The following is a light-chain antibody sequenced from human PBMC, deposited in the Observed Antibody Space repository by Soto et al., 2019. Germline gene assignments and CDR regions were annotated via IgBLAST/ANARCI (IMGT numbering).Light chain of an antibody. V-gene: IGLV1-40*01. Sequence: QSVLTQPPSMSGAPGQRVTISCTGSISNIGANSDVHWYQQLTGAAPKLLIYGNTNRPSGVSDRFSASKSGTSASLAITGLQAEDEADYYCQSYDNSLSGFYVFGTGTKVTVL. J-gene: IGLJ1*01. CDR3: QSYDNSLSGFYV. CDR1: ISNIGANSD. CDR2: GNT.